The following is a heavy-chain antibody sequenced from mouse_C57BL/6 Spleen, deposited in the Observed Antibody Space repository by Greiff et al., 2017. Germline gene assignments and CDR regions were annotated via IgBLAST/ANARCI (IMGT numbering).Heavy chain of an antibody. J-gene: IGHJ2*01. CDR3: ASDYCGISDFDD. V-gene: IGHV1-81*01. Sequence: VQLQESGAELARPGASVKLSCKASGYTFTSYGISWVKQRTGQGLEWIGEIYPRSGNTYYNEKFKGKATLTADKSSSTAYMELRSLTSEDSAVYFCASDYCGISDFDDWGKGTTLTVSS. CDR2: IYPRSGNT. CDR1: GYTFTSYG. D-gene: IGHD1-1*01.